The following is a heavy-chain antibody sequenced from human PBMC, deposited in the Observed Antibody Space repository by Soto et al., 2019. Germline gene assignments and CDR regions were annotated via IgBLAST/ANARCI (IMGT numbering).Heavy chain of an antibody. V-gene: IGHV3-23*01. D-gene: IGHD3-10*01. Sequence: EVQLLESGGGLVQPGGSLRISCAASGFDFSNYGMSWVRQAPGKGLEWVSAISGTAHASYYAASVKGRFTISRDNSKNTLYLHKNSLSVEHSAGYFCVKDAPHPFSGWGQGTLVTVTS. CDR2: ISGTAHAS. CDR1: GFDFSNYG. CDR3: VKDAPHPFSG. J-gene: IGHJ4*02.